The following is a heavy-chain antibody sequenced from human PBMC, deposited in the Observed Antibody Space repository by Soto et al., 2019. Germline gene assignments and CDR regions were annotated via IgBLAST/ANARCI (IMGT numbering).Heavy chain of an antibody. D-gene: IGHD3-22*01. CDR2: IYYTGST. J-gene: IGHJ3*02. Sequence: SETLSLTCTVSGGSITSIAYYWSWIRQHPGKGLEWIAYIYYTGSTYYNPSLKSRFTISVDTSQNQFSLRLSSATAADTALYYCARGPDYYDNSGMTFDXWGQGTMVTVS. V-gene: IGHV4-31*03. CDR3: ARGPDYYDNSGMTFDX. CDR1: GGSITSIAYY.